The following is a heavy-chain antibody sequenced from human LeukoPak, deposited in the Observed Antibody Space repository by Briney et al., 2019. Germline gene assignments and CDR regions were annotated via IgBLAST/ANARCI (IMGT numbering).Heavy chain of an antibody. CDR1: GCSISSYY. D-gene: IGHD1-26*01. V-gene: IGHV4-59*01. J-gene: IGHJ4*02. CDR2: IYYSGGT. CDR3: TRGGISGSYN. Sequence: KPSETLSLTCTVPGCSISSYYWSWIRQPPGKGLEWIGYIYYSGGTNYNPSLKSRVTISVDTSKNQFSLRLNSVTAADTAVYYCTRGGISGSYNWGQGTLVTVSS.